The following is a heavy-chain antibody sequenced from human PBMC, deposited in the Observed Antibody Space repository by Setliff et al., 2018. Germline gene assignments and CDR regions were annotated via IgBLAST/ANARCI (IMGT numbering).Heavy chain of an antibody. Sequence: SETLSLTCTVSGGSISSHYWSWIRQPPGKGLEWIGYIYYSGSTNYNPSLKSRVTISVDTSKNPLSLKLSSATAADTAVYFCARGGTGIVLMVYAIGGDYAFDIWGQGTMVTVSS. D-gene: IGHD2-8*01. V-gene: IGHV4-59*11. CDR2: IYYSGST. CDR1: GGSISSHY. CDR3: ARGGTGIVLMVYAIGGDYAFDI. J-gene: IGHJ3*02.